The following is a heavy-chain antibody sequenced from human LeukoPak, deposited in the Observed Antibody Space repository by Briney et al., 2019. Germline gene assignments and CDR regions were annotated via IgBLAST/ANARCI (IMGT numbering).Heavy chain of an antibody. CDR3: ASAFYGDLLFDY. D-gene: IGHD4-17*01. CDR2: IYYSGST. J-gene: IGHJ4*02. CDR1: GGSISSYY. V-gene: IGHV4-59*08. Sequence: SETLSLTCTVSGGSISSYYWSWIRQPPGKGLGWIGYIYYSGSTNYNPSLKSRVTISVDTSKNQFSLKLSSVTAADTAVYYCASAFYGDLLFDYWGQGTLVTVSS.